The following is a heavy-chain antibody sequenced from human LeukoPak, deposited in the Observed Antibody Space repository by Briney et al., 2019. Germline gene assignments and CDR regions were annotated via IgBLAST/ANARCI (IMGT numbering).Heavy chain of an antibody. CDR2: IIPIFGTA. Sequence: GASVKVSCKASGGTFSSYAISWVRQAPGQGLEWMGGIIPIFGTANYAQKFQGRVTITTDESTSTAYMELSSLRSEDTAVYYCATDWGFGGFDYWGRGTLVTVSS. J-gene: IGHJ4*02. CDR1: GGTFSSYA. D-gene: IGHD3-10*01. V-gene: IGHV1-69*05. CDR3: ATDWGFGGFDY.